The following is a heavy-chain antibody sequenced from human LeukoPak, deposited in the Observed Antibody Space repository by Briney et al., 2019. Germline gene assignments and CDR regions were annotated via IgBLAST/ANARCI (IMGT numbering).Heavy chain of an antibody. Sequence: SETLSLTCAVYGGPFSGYYWSWIRQPPGKGLEWIGEINHSGSTNYNPSLKSRVTISVDTSKDQFSLKLSSVTAADTAVYYCARRGGYCSSTSCYTWIPNWFDPWGQGTLVTVSS. V-gene: IGHV4-34*01. D-gene: IGHD2-2*02. J-gene: IGHJ5*02. CDR2: INHSGST. CDR1: GGPFSGYY. CDR3: ARRGGYCSSTSCYTWIPNWFDP.